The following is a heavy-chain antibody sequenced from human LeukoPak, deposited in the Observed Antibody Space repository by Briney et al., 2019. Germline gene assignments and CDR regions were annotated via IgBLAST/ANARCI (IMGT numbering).Heavy chain of an antibody. V-gene: IGHV4-38-2*01. CDR1: GYSIRSGYY. D-gene: IGHD3-10*01. CDR2: IYHSGST. Sequence: SETLSLTCAVSGYSIRSGYYWGWIRQPPGKGLEWIGSIYHSGSTYYNPSLKSRVTISVDTSKNQFSLKLSSVTAADTAVYYCASEGRESTFDYWGQGTLVTVSS. CDR3: ASEGRESTFDY. J-gene: IGHJ4*02.